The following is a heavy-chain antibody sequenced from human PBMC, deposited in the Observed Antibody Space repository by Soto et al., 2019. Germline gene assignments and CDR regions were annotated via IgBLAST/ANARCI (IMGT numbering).Heavy chain of an antibody. V-gene: IGHV3-30-3*01. Sequence: GGSLRLSCAASGFTFSSYAMHWVRQAPGKGLEWVAVISYDGSNKYYADSVKGRFTISRDNSKNTLYLQMNSLRAEDTAVYYCARDNFGLQDFDYRGQGTLVTVSS. CDR3: ARDNFGLQDFDY. CDR1: GFTFSSYA. J-gene: IGHJ4*02. D-gene: IGHD3-16*01. CDR2: ISYDGSNK.